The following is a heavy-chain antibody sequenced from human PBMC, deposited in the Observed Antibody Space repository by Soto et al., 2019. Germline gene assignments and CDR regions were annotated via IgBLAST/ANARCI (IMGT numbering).Heavy chain of an antibody. Sequence: PGESLKISCKGSGYSFTSYWISWVRQMPGKGLEWMGRIDPSDSYTNYSPSFQAHVTITADKSISTAYLQWSSLKASDTAMYYGARDPTVTTFLDDYWGQGTLVTVSS. J-gene: IGHJ4*02. V-gene: IGHV5-10-1*01. CDR1: GYSFTSYW. CDR2: IDPSDSYT. D-gene: IGHD4-4*01. CDR3: ARDPTVTTFLDDY.